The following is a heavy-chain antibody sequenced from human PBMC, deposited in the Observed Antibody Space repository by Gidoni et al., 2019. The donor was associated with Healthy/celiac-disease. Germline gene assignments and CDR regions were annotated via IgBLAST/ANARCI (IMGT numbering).Heavy chain of an antibody. D-gene: IGHD5-18*01. J-gene: IGHJ6*02. CDR3: AKDIWYSSGKYYYYGMDV. CDR1: GFPFDAYA. Sequence: EVQLVESGGGLVQPGRSLRLSCAASGFPFDAYALHWVRQAPGKGLEWVSGISWNSGSIGYADSVKGRFTISRDNAKNSLYLQMNSLRAEDTALYYCAKDIWYSSGKYYYYGMDVWGQGTTVTVSS. CDR2: ISWNSGSI. V-gene: IGHV3-9*01.